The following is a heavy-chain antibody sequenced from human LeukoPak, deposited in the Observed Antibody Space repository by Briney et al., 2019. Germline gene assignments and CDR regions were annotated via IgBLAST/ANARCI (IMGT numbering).Heavy chain of an antibody. Sequence: GESLKISCKGSGYSFTNSWIGWVRQMPGKGLEWMGMIYPGDSDIRYSPSFQARVTISADKSPATAYLQWSSLKASDTAMYYCARRGGSLVYFDYWGQGTLVTVSS. CDR1: GYSFTNSW. D-gene: IGHD2-15*01. CDR3: ARRGGSLVYFDY. CDR2: IYPGDSDI. J-gene: IGHJ4*02. V-gene: IGHV5-51*01.